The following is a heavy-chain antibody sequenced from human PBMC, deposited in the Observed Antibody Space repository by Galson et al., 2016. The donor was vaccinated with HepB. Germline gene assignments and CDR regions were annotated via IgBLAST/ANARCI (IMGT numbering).Heavy chain of an antibody. Sequence: TLSLTCTVSGDSITSGDSYWSWIRQPPGKGLEWIGYISSSGSTYFNPSLESRVTISVDRSKNQLSLNLKSVTAADTAVYYCARTRRFCTDGVCYGYYYMDVWGKGTTVTVS. V-gene: IGHV4-30-4*01. CDR2: ISSSGST. CDR1: GDSITSGDSY. CDR3: ARTRRFCTDGVCYGYYYMDV. J-gene: IGHJ6*03. D-gene: IGHD2-8*01.